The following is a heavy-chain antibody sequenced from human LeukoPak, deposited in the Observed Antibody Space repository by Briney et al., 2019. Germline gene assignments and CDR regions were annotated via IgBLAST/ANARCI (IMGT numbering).Heavy chain of an antibody. CDR2: IYTSGST. D-gene: IGHD3-10*01. CDR1: GGSISSYY. CDR3: ARGVTMVRGVIMGFDY. J-gene: IGHJ4*02. V-gene: IGHV4-4*07. Sequence: PSETLSLTCTVSGGSISSYYWSWIRQPAGKGLEWIGRIYTSGSTNYNPSLKSRVTMSVDTSKNQFSLKLSSVTAAGTAVYYCARGVTMVRGVIMGFDYWGQGTLVTVSS.